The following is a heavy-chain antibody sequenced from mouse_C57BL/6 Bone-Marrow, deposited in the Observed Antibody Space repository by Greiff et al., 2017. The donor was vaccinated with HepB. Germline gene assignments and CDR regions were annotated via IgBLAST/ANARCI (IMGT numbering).Heavy chain of an antibody. CDR1: GFPITSGYY. CDR3: AGVYYGNWYFDV. CDR2: ITHSGET. V-gene: IGHV12-3*01. Sequence: VKLQESGPGLVKPSQSLFLTCSITGFPITSGYYWIWIRQSPGKPLEWMGYITHSGETFYNPSLQSPISITRETSKNQFFLQLNSVTTEDTAMYYWAGVYYGNWYFDVWGTGTTVTVSS. J-gene: IGHJ1*03. D-gene: IGHD2-1*01.